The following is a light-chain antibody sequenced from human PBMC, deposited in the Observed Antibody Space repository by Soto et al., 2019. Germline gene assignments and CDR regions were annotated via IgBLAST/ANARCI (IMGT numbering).Light chain of an antibody. V-gene: IGLV2-14*01. CDR1: SSDVGGYNY. CDR3: SSYTSSIPRV. CDR2: EVS. J-gene: IGLJ2*01. Sequence: QSALTQPASVSGSPGQSITISCTGTSSDVGGYNYVSWYQQHPGKAPKLMIYEVSNRPSGVSNRFSGSKSGNTASLTISGLQAEDEADYYCSSYTSSIPRVFGGGTKVTVL.